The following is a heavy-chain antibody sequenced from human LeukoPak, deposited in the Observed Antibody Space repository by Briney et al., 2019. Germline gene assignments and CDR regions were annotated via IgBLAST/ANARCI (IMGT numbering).Heavy chain of an antibody. CDR1: GFTFSKYW. CDR3: AKVPTLNYYYNGVDV. CDR2: INERGNEK. Sequence: GSLRLSCAASGFTFSKYWMSWVRQVPGKGLEWVVNINERGNEKNYVDSVKGRFTVSRDNSKNTLYLQLNTLTAEDTAVYYCAKVPTLNYYYNGVDVWGQGTTVTVSS. D-gene: IGHD1-1*01. J-gene: IGHJ6*02. V-gene: IGHV3-7*03.